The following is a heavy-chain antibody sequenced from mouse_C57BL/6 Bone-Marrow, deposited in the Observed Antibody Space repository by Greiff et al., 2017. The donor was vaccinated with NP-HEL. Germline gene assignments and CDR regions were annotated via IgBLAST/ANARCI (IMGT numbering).Heavy chain of an antibody. CDR3: ARQYYGSRGYFDY. Sequence: DVKLQESGGGLVKPGGSLKLSCAASGFTFSSYTMSWVRQTPEKRLEWVATISGGGGNTYYPDSVKGRFTISRDNAKNTLYLQMSSLRSEDTALYYCARQYYGSRGYFDYWGQGTTLTVSS. V-gene: IGHV5-9*01. CDR1: GFTFSSYT. D-gene: IGHD1-1*01. CDR2: ISGGGGNT. J-gene: IGHJ2*01.